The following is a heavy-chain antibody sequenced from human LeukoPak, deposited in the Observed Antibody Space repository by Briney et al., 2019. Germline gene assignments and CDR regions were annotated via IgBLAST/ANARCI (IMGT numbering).Heavy chain of an antibody. CDR1: GFTVFSNY. Sequence: GGSLRLSCAASGFTVFSNYMSWVRQAPGKGLEWVSVIYSDGTTYYADSVQGRFTISRDNSKNTVYLQMKSLRAEDTAVYFCARERSYYYYYMDVWGNGTTVTVSS. J-gene: IGHJ6*03. V-gene: IGHV3-53*01. CDR2: IYSDGTT. D-gene: IGHD3-10*01. CDR3: ARERSYYYYYMDV.